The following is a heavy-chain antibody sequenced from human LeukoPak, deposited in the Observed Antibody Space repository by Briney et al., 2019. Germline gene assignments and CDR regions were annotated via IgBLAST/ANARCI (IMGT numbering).Heavy chain of an antibody. Sequence: PSETLSLTCTVSGDSISNYYWSWIRQSPGKGLEWIGYIYYSGSTNYNPSLKSRVTISVDTSKNQFSLKLSSVTAADTAVYYCASHRSSGWYFLDFQHWGQGTLVTVSS. D-gene: IGHD6-19*01. V-gene: IGHV4-59*08. CDR2: IYYSGST. J-gene: IGHJ1*01. CDR3: ASHRSSGWYFLDFQH. CDR1: GDSISNYY.